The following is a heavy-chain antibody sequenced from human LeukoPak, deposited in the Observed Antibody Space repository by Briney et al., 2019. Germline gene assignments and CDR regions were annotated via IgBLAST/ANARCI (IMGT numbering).Heavy chain of an antibody. D-gene: IGHD4-11*01. CDR2: ISGSGGRT. CDR1: GFTFSSYA. CDR3: AKASEVHEDSNYIGFDY. V-gene: IGHV3-23*01. Sequence: GGSLRLSCAASGFTFSSYAMHWVRQAPGKGVEWVSGISGSGGRTYYADSVRGRLTISRDSSKNTVDLQMNSLRAEDTAVYYCAKASEVHEDSNYIGFDYWGQGTLVTVSS. J-gene: IGHJ4*02.